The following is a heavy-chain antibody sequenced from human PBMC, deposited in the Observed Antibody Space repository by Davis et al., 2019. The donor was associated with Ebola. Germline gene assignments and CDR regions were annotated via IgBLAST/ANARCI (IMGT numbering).Heavy chain of an antibody. D-gene: IGHD3-10*01. CDR2: IYHSGST. Sequence: SETLSLTCAVSAASTSSGGYSWSWIRPPPGKGLEWIGYIYHSGSTYYNPSLKSRVTISVDRSKNQFSLKLSSVTAADTAVYYCARGGVRGAWFDPWGQGTLVTVSS. J-gene: IGHJ5*02. CDR1: AASTSSGGYS. V-gene: IGHV4-30-2*01. CDR3: ARGGVRGAWFDP.